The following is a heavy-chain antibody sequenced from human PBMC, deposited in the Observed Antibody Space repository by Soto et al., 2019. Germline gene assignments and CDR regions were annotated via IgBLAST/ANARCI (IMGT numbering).Heavy chain of an antibody. D-gene: IGHD6-25*01. J-gene: IGHJ4*02. V-gene: IGHV3-11*01. CDR1: GFTFSDHY. CDR2: ISGGGDII. CDR3: SRDPRLADY. Sequence: QVQLVESGGGLVKPGGSLRLSCAASGFTFSDHYMTWIRQAPGKGPEWLSYISGGGDIISYADSVKGRFIISRDNAKRSLYLQMNSLTVEDTAVHYCSRDPRLADYWGQGTLVTVSS.